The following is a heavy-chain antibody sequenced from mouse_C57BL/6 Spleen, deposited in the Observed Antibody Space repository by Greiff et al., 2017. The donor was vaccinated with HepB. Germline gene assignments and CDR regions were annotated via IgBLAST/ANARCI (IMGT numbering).Heavy chain of an antibody. J-gene: IGHJ2*01. CDR2: IDPDTGGT. CDR1: GYTFTDYE. D-gene: IGHD2-12*01. Sequence: QVQLQQSGAELVRPGASVTLSCKASGYTFTDYEMHWVKQTPVHGLEWIGAIDPDTGGTAYNQKFKGKAILTADKSSSTAYMELRSLTSEDSAVYYCTKHYSDFDYWGQGTTLTVSS. V-gene: IGHV1-15*01. CDR3: TKHYSDFDY.